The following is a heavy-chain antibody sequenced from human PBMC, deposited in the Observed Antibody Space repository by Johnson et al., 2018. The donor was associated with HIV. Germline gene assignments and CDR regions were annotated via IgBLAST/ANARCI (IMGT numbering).Heavy chain of an antibody. CDR2: ISSSCTTI. CDR1: GFAFSDYY. CDR3: ARNGLVPAAKGVAFDI. D-gene: IGHD2-2*01. J-gene: IGHJ3*02. Sequence: QVQLVDSGGGVVQPGGSLRLSCTVSGFAFSDYYMGWIRQAPGKGLEWVSYISSSCTTIYSADTVQGRFTTSRDKAKKSLSLQMNSLRAEDTAVYYCARNGLVPAAKGVAFDIWGQGTMVTGSS. V-gene: IGHV3-11*04.